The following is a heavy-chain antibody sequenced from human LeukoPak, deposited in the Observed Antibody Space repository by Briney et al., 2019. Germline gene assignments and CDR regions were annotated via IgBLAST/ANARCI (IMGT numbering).Heavy chain of an antibody. V-gene: IGHV3-20*04. CDR1: GFTYDDYG. CDR2: INWNGGST. D-gene: IGHD3-22*01. Sequence: PGVSLRLSCAASGFTYDDYGMSWVRQAPGKGLEWGSGINWNGGSTGYADSVKGRFTISRDNAKKSLYLQMNSLRVEDTAFYYCAAALDSSSYFYWGFDYWGQGTLVTVSS. J-gene: IGHJ4*02. CDR3: AAALDSSSYFYWGFDY.